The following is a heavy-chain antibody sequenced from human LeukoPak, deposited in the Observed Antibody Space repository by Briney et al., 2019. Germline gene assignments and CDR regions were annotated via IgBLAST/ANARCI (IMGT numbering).Heavy chain of an antibody. J-gene: IGHJ4*02. CDR1: GFTFSSYG. CDR2: IWYDGSNK. D-gene: IGHD4-17*01. Sequence: GGSLRLSCAASGFTFSSYGMHWVRQAPGKGLEWVAVIWYDGSNKYYADSVKGRFTISRDNSKNTLYLQMNSLRAEDTAVYYCTRDRGATVTEFDYWSQGTLVTVSS. CDR3: TRDRGATVTEFDY. V-gene: IGHV3-33*01.